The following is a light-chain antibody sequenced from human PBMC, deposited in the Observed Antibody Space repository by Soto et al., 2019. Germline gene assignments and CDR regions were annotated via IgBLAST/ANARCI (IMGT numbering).Light chain of an antibody. J-gene: IGKJ2*01. CDR1: QSVSRN. V-gene: IGKV3-15*01. CDR3: QRYNDWPYI. CDR2: EAS. Sequence: EIVMTQSPVTLSVSPGEKATLSCRARQSVSRNLAWYQQRPGQAPRLLIYEASTRATGVPDRFSGSGYGRAFTLTISSLQSEDSAVYYCQRYNDWPYIFGQGTKLEIK.